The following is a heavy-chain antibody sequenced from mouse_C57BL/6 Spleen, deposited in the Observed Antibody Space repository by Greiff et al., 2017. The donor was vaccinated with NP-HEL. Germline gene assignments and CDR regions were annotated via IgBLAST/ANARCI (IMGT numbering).Heavy chain of an antibody. Sequence: EVKVVESGGGLVKPGGSPKLSCAASGFTFSSYAMSWVRQTPEKRLEWVATISDGGSYTYYPDNVKGRFTISRDNAKNNLYLQMSHLKSEDTAMYYCARVDSSWFAYWGQGTLVTVSA. D-gene: IGHD3-2*01. V-gene: IGHV5-4*03. CDR2: ISDGGSYT. J-gene: IGHJ3*01. CDR1: GFTFSSYA. CDR3: ARVDSSWFAY.